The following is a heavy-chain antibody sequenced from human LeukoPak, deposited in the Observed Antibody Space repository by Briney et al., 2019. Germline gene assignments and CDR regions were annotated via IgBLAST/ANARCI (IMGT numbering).Heavy chain of an antibody. D-gene: IGHD6-13*01. Sequence: SETLSLTCTVSGGSISSYYWSWIRQPPGKGLEWIGYIYYSGSTNYNPPLKSRVTISVDTSKNQFSLKLSSVTAADTAVYYCARESGGSWYWFDPWGQGTLVTVSS. CDR3: ARESGGSWYWFDP. CDR2: IYYSGST. J-gene: IGHJ5*02. CDR1: GGSISSYY. V-gene: IGHV4-59*01.